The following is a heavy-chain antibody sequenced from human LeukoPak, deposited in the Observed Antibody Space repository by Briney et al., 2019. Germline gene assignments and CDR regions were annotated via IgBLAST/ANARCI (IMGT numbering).Heavy chain of an antibody. Sequence: ASVKVSCKASGYTFTSYYMHWVRQAPGQGLEWMGIINPSGGNTSYAQKFQGRVTVTRDTSTSTVYMELSSLRSEDTAVYYCARDVSDCSGGSCYSYFDYWGQGGLVTVSS. V-gene: IGHV1-46*01. J-gene: IGHJ4*02. CDR2: INPSGGNT. CDR1: GYTFTSYY. D-gene: IGHD2-15*01. CDR3: ARDVSDCSGGSCYSYFDY.